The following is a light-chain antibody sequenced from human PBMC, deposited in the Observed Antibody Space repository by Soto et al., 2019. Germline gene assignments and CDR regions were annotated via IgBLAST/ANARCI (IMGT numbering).Light chain of an antibody. V-gene: IGLV2-14*01. CDR3: SSYTSSSTLPDV. J-gene: IGLJ1*01. CDR2: DVN. Sequence: QSVLTQPASVSGSPGQSITISCTGTSSDVGGYNLVSWYQQYPGKAPKLMIFDVNTRPSGVSNRFSGSKSGNTASLTISGLQAEDEAEYYCSSYTSSSTLPDVFGTGTKLTVL. CDR1: SSDVGGYNL.